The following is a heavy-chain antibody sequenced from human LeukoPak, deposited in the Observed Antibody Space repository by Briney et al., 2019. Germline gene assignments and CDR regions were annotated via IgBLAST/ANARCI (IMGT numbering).Heavy chain of an antibody. J-gene: IGHJ4*02. CDR3: ARDSRGAGPDFDY. D-gene: IGHD6-19*01. V-gene: IGHV4-61*02. Sequence: SETLSLTCTVSGGSISSGGYYWSWIRQPAGKGLEWIGLIYTSGSTNYNPSLESRVTISADTSRNQFSLRLSSVTAADTAVYYCARDSRGAGPDFDYWGQGTLVTVSS. CDR1: GGSISSGGYY. CDR2: IYTSGST.